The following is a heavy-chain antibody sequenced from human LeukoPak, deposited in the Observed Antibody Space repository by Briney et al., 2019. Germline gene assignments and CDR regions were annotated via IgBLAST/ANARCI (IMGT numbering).Heavy chain of an antibody. CDR3: ARELGGKVVPAAILFDY. D-gene: IGHD2-2*02. J-gene: IGHJ4*02. V-gene: IGHV1-2*02. CDR2: INPNSGGT. Sequence: GASVKVSCKASGYTFTGYYMHWVRQAPGQGLEWIGWINPNSGGTNYAQKFQGRVTMTRDTSISTAYMELSRLRSDDTAVYYCARELGGKVVPAAILFDYWGQGTLVTVSS. CDR1: GYTFTGYY.